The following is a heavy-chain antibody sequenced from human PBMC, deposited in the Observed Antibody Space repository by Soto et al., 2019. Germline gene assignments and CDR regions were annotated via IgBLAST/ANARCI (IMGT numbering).Heavy chain of an antibody. CDR2: IWYDGSNK. J-gene: IGHJ3*02. D-gene: IGHD2-15*01. V-gene: IGHV3-33*01. CDR1: GFTFSSYG. CDR3: ARTPPQSSGANDAFDI. Sequence: GESLKISCAASGFTFSSYGMHWVRQAPGKGLEWVAVIWYDGSNKYYADSVKGRFTISRDNSKNTLYLQMNSLRAEDTAVYYCARTPPQSSGANDAFDIWGQGTMVTVSS.